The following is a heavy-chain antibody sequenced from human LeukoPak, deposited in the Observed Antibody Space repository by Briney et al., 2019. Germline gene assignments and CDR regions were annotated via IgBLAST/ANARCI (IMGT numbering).Heavy chain of an antibody. J-gene: IGHJ4*02. CDR1: GGSISSGGYS. CDR2: IYHSGST. Sequence: SETLSLTCAVSGGSISSGGYSCSWIRQPPGKGLEWIGYIYHSGSTYYNPSLKSRVTISVDRSKNQFSLKLSSVTAADTAVYYCARGTSSWYRGLDYWGQGTLVTVSS. CDR3: ARGTSSWYRGLDY. D-gene: IGHD6-13*01. V-gene: IGHV4-30-2*01.